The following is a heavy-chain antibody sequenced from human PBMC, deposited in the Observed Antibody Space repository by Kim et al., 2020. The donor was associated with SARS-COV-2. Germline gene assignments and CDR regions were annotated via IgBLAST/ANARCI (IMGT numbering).Heavy chain of an antibody. D-gene: IGHD2-2*01. CDR3: ARGPKLVPRAMVFY. Sequence: ASVKVSCKASGYTFTTYGISWVRQAPGQGLEWMGWISAYNGDTNYAQRLQGRVTMTTDTSTSTAYMELRSLRSDDTAIYYCARGPKLVPRAMVFYWGQGTLVTVSS. V-gene: IGHV1-18*01. J-gene: IGHJ4*02. CDR2: ISAYNGDT. CDR1: GYTFTTYG.